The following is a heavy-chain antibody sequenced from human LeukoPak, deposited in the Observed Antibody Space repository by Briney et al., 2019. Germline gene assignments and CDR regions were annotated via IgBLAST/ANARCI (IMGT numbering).Heavy chain of an antibody. Sequence: SETLFLTCTVSGGSIKNYYWTWIRQPPGKGLEWIGYIYYSGSTSSNPSLKSRVTISVDTSQNQFSLGLKYVTAADTAVYYCARDVPRGTGYMDVWGKGTTVTVSS. CDR2: IYYSGST. CDR1: GGSIKNYY. J-gene: IGHJ6*03. D-gene: IGHD3-10*01. V-gene: IGHV4-59*01. CDR3: ARDVPRGTGYMDV.